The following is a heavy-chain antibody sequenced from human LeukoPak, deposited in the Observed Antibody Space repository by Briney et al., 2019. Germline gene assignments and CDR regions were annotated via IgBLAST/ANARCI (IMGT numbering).Heavy chain of an antibody. CDR1: GFSISDIY. D-gene: IGHD5/OR15-5a*01. V-gene: IGHV3-66*01. Sequence: GGSLRLSCAASGFSISDIYMSWVRQAPGEGLEWVSVIEGNGNTRYADSVKGRFAISRDNSKNTVFLQMNSLRGEDTAVYFCARSRSRNSIYADWGQGAVVTVSS. J-gene: IGHJ4*02. CDR2: IEGNGNT. CDR3: ARSRSRNSIYAD.